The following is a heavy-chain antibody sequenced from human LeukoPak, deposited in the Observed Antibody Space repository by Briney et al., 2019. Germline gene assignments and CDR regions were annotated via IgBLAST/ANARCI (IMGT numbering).Heavy chain of an antibody. CDR1: GFTVRSNY. CDR2: ISSGGRT. V-gene: IGHV3-53*01. CDR3: ARVGVSGSYRYFDY. D-gene: IGHD1-26*01. Sequence: PWGSLRLSCAGSGFTVRSNYMSWVRQTPGKGLEWVSTISSGGRTYYAGSVKGRFTISRDNSKNTLYLQMNSLRAEDTAVYHCARVGVSGSYRYFDYWGQGILVTVSS. J-gene: IGHJ4*02.